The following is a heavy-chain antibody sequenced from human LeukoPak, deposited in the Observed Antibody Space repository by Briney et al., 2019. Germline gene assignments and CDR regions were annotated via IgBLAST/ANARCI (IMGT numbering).Heavy chain of an antibody. V-gene: IGHV3-48*02. CDR3: ATDQRYAFDY. J-gene: IGHJ4*02. Sequence: GGSLRRYCATSGFSFTDYHMNWVRQAPGKGLEWISNIRTTAEGAKYAYYADSVKGRVTISRDDGKNTLYLHMNSLRDDDTAVYYCATDQRYAFDYWGQGILVTVSS. CDR2: IRTTAEGAKYA. D-gene: IGHD3-9*01. CDR1: GFSFTDYH.